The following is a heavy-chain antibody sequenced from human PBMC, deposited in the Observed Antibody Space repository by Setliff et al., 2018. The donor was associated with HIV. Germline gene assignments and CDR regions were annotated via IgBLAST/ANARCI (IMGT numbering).Heavy chain of an antibody. Sequence: SETLSLTCAVSGGSISSSNWWSWVRQPPGKGLEWIGEIYHSGSTNYNPSLKSRVTISVDKSKNQFSLKLKSVTAADTAVYYCARLPDIDSWPFDYWAQGTLVTVSS. D-gene: IGHD6-13*01. CDR3: ARLPDIDSWPFDY. J-gene: IGHJ4*02. V-gene: IGHV4-4*02. CDR2: IYHSGST. CDR1: GGSISSSNW.